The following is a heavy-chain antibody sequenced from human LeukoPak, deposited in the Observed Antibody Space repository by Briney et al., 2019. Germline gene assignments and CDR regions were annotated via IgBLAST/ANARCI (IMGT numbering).Heavy chain of an antibody. CDR3: AGDIAAAGTIGYFQH. J-gene: IGHJ1*01. CDR1: GFTFSSHG. Sequence: GGSLRLSCAASGFTFSSHGMHWVRQAPGKGLEWVAVIWYDGSNKYYADSVKGRFTISRDNSKNTLYLQMNSLRAEDTAVYYCAGDIAAAGTIGYFQHWGQGTLVTVSS. V-gene: IGHV3-33*01. CDR2: IWYDGSNK. D-gene: IGHD6-13*01.